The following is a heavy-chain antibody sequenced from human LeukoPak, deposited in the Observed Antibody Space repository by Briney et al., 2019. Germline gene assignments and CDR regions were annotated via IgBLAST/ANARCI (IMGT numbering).Heavy chain of an antibody. CDR2: IYYGGTT. J-gene: IGHJ4*02. CDR3: TRRSNSQPPNY. V-gene: IGHV4-39*01. CDR1: GGSISSNGYY. D-gene: IGHD4-23*01. Sequence: SESLSLTCTVSGGSISSNGYYWGWFRQPPGKGLEWVGSIYYGGTTSYNPSLKSRGTISVDTSKNQFSLKLSSVTAADTAVYYCTRRSNSQPPNYWGQGTLVTVSS.